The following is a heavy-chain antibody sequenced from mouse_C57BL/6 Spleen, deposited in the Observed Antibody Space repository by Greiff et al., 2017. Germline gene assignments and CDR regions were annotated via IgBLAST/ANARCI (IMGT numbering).Heavy chain of an antibody. V-gene: IGHV1-42*01. J-gene: IGHJ2*01. Sequence: VQLQQSGPELVKPGASVKISCKASGYSFTGYYMNWVKQSPENSLEWIGEINPSTGGTTYNQKFKAKATLTVDKSSSTAYMQLKSLTSEDSAVYYCAREGDYYEDYWGQGTTLTVSS. D-gene: IGHD1-1*01. CDR3: AREGDYYEDY. CDR1: GYSFTGYY. CDR2: INPSTGGT.